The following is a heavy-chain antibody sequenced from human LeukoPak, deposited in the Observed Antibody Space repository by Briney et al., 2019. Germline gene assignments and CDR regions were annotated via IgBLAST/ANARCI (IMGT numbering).Heavy chain of an antibody. CDR3: ARDLTIRSGSYYFDY. CDR1: GYTFTNYY. J-gene: IGHJ4*02. CDR2: INPSGGST. D-gene: IGHD1-26*01. V-gene: IGHV1-46*01. Sequence: ASVKVSCKASGYTFTNYYMHWVRQAPGQGLEWMGMINPSGGSTTYAQKFQGRVTMTRDTSTSTIYMELSSLRSEDTAVYYCARDLTIRSGSYYFDYWGQGTLVTVSS.